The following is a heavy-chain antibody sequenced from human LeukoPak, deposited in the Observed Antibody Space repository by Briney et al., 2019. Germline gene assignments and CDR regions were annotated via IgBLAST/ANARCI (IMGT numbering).Heavy chain of an antibody. Sequence: GDSVKVSCKASGYTFTDYYIHWVRQAPGHGLEWMGWVNPNGGATNYAQNLQGRVTMTRDPSTSTLYMELSSLRSDDTAVYYCASLGATTLSYYGMDVWGQGTTVTVSS. CDR1: GYTFTDYY. D-gene: IGHD1-26*01. CDR2: VNPNGGAT. J-gene: IGHJ6*02. CDR3: ASLGATTLSYYGMDV. V-gene: IGHV1-2*02.